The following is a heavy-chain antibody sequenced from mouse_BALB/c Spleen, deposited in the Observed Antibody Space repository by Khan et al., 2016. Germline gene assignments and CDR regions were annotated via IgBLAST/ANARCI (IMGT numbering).Heavy chain of an antibody. CDR3: TRGESSYSSSAY. Sequence: QVQLQQPGAELARPGASVKLSCKASGYTFTSYWMQWVKQRPGQGLEWIGTIYPGDGDTRYTQKFKGKATLTAAKSSSTAYMQLSSLASEDFAVYYCTRGESSYSSSAYWGQGTLVTVSA. J-gene: IGHJ3*01. CDR2: IYPGDGDT. D-gene: IGHD1-1*01. V-gene: IGHV1-87*01. CDR1: GYTFTSYW.